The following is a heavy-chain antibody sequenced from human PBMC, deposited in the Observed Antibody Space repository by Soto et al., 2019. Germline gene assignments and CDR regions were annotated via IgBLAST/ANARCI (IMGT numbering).Heavy chain of an antibody. CDR3: AKDRSYFDWLPLYYFDY. CDR1: GCTFSSYG. J-gene: IGHJ4*02. CDR2: ISYDGSNK. V-gene: IGHV3-30*18. D-gene: IGHD3-9*01. Sequence: SGGSLRLSCAASGCTFSSYGMHWVRQAPGKGLEWVAVISYDGSNKYYADSVKGRFTISRDNSKNTLYLQMNSLRAEDTAVYYCAKDRSYFDWLPLYYFDYWGQGTQVTVSS.